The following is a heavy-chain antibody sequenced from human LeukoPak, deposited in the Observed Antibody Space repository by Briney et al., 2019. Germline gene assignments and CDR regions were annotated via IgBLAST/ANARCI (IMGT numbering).Heavy chain of an antibody. V-gene: IGHV1-2*02. CDR3: ASPRSSGYYPWYFDY. J-gene: IGHJ4*02. Sequence: ASVKVSCKASGYTFTGYYMHWVRQAPGQGLEWMGWINPNSGGTNYAQKFQGRVTMTRDTSISTAYMELSRLRSDDTAVCYCASPRSSGYYPWYFDYWGQGTLVTVSS. CDR1: GYTFTGYY. D-gene: IGHD3-22*01. CDR2: INPNSGGT.